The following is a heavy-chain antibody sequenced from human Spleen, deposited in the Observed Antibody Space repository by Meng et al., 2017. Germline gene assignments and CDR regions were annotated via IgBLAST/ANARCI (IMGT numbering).Heavy chain of an antibody. CDR3: AKKLSMSVPGHDTFDF. D-gene: IGHD2-2*01. CDR2: INANGDST. V-gene: IGHV3-23*01. CDR1: GFTFSSYP. Sequence: GESLKISCAASGFTFSSYPMSWVRQAPGKGLECVSSINANGDSTSHADSVKGRFTISRDNSKNTLYLQMNTLRAEDTAVYYCAKKLSMSVPGHDTFDFWGQGTLVTVSS. J-gene: IGHJ3*01.